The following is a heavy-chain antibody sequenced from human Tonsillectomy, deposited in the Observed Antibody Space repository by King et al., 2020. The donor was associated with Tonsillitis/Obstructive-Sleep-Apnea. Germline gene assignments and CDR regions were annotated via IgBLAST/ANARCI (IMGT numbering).Heavy chain of an antibody. D-gene: IGHD3-3*01. CDR3: ALARITIFGGAYYMDV. CDR2: IFSNDEK. J-gene: IGHJ6*03. CDR1: GFSLSNARMG. V-gene: IGHV2-26*01. Sequence: TLKESGPVLVKPTETLTLTCTVSGFSLSNARMGVSWIRQPPGKALEWLSHIFSNDEKSYSTSLKSKLTISKDTSKSHVVLTMTKLDPVDTATYYCALARITIFGGAYYMDVWGIGATVTVSS.